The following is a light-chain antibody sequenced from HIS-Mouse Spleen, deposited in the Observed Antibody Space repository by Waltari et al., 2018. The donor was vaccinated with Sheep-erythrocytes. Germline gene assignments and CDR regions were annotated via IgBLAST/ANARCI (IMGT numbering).Light chain of an antibody. CDR3: QQSYSTPPT. CDR2: AAS. CDR1: QSISSY. Sequence: DIQMTQSPSSLSASVGDRVTITFRASQSISSYLTWYQQTPGKAPKLLIYAASSLQSGVPSRFSGSGSGTDFTLTISSLQPEDFATYYCQQSYSTPPTFGGGTKVEIK. J-gene: IGKJ4*01. V-gene: IGKV1-39*01.